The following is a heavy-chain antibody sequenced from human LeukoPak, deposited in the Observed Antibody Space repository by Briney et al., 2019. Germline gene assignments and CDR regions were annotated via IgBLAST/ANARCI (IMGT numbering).Heavy chain of an antibody. CDR3: ARGISYDSSGYYGFDY. J-gene: IGHJ4*02. V-gene: IGHV4-59*08. Sequence: ETLSLTCTVSGGSISGYYWSWIRQPPGKGLEWIGYIYYSGSTNYNPSLKSRVTISVDTSKNQFSLKLSSVTAADTAVYYCARGISYDSSGYYGFDYWGQGTLVTVSS. CDR2: IYYSGST. D-gene: IGHD3-22*01. CDR1: GGSISGYY.